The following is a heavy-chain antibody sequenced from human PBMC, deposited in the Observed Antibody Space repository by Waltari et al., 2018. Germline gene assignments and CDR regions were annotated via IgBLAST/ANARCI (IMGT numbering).Heavy chain of an antibody. D-gene: IGHD3-16*01. J-gene: IGHJ4*02. V-gene: IGHV1-18*01. Sequence: QLVQSGAEVKKPGASVKVSCKASGYIFSNYGITWVRKAPGQGLEWMGWIYPYNGNTKYEQNFQGRVTMTTDTSTATAYMEIRSLRSDDTAIYYCARDDVDSSNFGGFWGQGTQVTVSP. CDR1: GYIFSNYG. CDR2: IYPYNGNT. CDR3: ARDDVDSSNFGGF.